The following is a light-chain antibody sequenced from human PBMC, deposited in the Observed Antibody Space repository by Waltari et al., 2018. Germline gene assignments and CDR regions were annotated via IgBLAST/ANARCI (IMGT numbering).Light chain of an antibody. CDR1: NSNIGRNS. CDR3: AAWDDSLSVSYV. J-gene: IGLJ1*01. V-gene: IGLV1-47*01. CDR2: GSN. Sequence: QSVLTQPPSASGTPGQRVTISCSGTNSNIGRNSVFWYQQLPGSAPKLLIYGSNQRPAGGPDRFYASKSGTAASLAISGLRSEDAADYYCAAWDDSLSVSYVFGSGTKVTV.